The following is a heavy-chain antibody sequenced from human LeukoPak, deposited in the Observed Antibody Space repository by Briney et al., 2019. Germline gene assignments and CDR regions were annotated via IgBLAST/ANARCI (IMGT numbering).Heavy chain of an antibody. CDR3: ARDSTISLRYFDGIDY. D-gene: IGHD3-9*01. CDR1: GFTFSSYS. CDR2: ISSSSSTI. J-gene: IGHJ4*02. Sequence: GGSLRLSCAASGFTFSSYSMNWVRQAPGKGLEWVSYISSSSSTIYYADSVKGRFTISRDNAKNSLYLQMNGLRAEDTAVYYCARDSTISLRYFDGIDYWGQGTLVTVSS. V-gene: IGHV3-48*04.